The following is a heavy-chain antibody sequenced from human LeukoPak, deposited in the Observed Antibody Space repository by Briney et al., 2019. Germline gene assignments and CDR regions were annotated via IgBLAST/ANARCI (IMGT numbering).Heavy chain of an antibody. V-gene: IGHV5-51*01. CDR3: ARQVVVVAAKNYYYYGMDV. D-gene: IGHD2-15*01. CDR2: IYPGDSDT. CDR1: GYSFTSYW. J-gene: IGHJ6*02. Sequence: LGESLKISCKGSGYSFTSYWIGWVRQMPGKGLEWMGIIYPGDSDTRYSPSFQGQVTISADKSISTAYLQWSSLKASDTAMYYCARQVVVVAAKNYYYYGMDVWGQGTAVTVSS.